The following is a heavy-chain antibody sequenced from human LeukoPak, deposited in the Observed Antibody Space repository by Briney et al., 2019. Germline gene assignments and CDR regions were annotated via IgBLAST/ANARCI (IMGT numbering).Heavy chain of an antibody. CDR3: ARGYGRYFDY. CDR2: IYYSGST. J-gene: IGHJ4*02. D-gene: IGHD5-18*01. Sequence: SETLSLTCTVSGGSISSNYWSWIRQPPGKGLEWIGYIYYSGSTNYNPSLKSRVTISVDTSKNQFSLKLSSVTAADTAVYYCARGYGRYFDYWGQGTLVTVSS. CDR1: GGSISSNY. V-gene: IGHV4-59*01.